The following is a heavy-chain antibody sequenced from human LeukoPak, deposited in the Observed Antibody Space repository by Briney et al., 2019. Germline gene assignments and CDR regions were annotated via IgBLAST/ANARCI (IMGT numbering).Heavy chain of an antibody. CDR1: GFSFTDSA. V-gene: IGHV3-23*01. CDR2: ISTSGGDT. CDR3: AKGGNYAPLDY. J-gene: IGHJ4*02. Sequence: PGGALLLSCASSGFSFTDSAMTWVRQAPGKGLERVSAISTSGGDTIYTDSVKGRFTISRDNSKNTLYLQMNSLRAEDTAKYYCAKGGNYAPLDYWGQGTLVTVSS. D-gene: IGHD1-7*01.